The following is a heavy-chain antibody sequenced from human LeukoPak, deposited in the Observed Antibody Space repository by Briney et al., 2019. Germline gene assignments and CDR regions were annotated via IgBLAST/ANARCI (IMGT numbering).Heavy chain of an antibody. CDR1: GGSISSYY. V-gene: IGHV4-59*13. J-gene: IGHJ6*04. CDR2: IYYTGST. CDR3: ARVAAAPGTNYYSMDV. Sequence: PSETLSLTCTVSGGSISSYYWSWIRQPPGKGLEWIGYIYYTGSTIYTPSLKSRVTISVDTSMNQFSLRLDSVTAADTAVYYCARVAAAPGTNYYSMDVWGKGTTVTISS. D-gene: IGHD6-13*01.